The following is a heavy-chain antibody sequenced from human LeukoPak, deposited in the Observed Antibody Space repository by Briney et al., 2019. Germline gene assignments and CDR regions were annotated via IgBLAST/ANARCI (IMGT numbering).Heavy chain of an antibody. CDR2: IYHSGST. D-gene: IGHD1-26*01. Sequence: SETLSLTRTVSGGSISSGGYYWSWIRQPPGKGLEWIGYIYHSGSTYYNPSLKSRVTISVDRSKNQFSLKLSSVTAADTAVYYCARVASGAPTYWGQGTLVTVSS. J-gene: IGHJ4*02. V-gene: IGHV4-30-2*01. CDR1: GGSISSGGYY. CDR3: ARVASGAPTY.